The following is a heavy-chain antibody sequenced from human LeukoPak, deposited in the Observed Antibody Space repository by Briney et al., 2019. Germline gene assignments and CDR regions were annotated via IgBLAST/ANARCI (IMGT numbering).Heavy chain of an antibody. D-gene: IGHD2-15*01. Sequence: GGSLRLSCAASGFTFSNYELNWVRQAPGKGLEWVSYISSSGSIIYYADSVKGRFTISRDDAKNSLYLQMNSLRAEDTAVYYCARGVVMDVWGKGTTVTVPS. CDR3: ARGVVMDV. CDR1: GFTFSNYE. V-gene: IGHV3-48*03. CDR2: ISSSGSII. J-gene: IGHJ6*04.